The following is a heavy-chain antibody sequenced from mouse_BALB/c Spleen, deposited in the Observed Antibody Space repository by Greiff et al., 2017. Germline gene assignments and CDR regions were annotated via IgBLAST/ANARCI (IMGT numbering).Heavy chain of an antibody. Sequence: VQLQQPGAELVKPGALVKISCKASGYTFTSYDINWVKQRPGQGLEWIGWIYPGDGSTKYNEKFKGKATLTADKSSSTAYMQLSSLTSENSAVYFCARWKGYAMDYWGQGTSVTVSS. CDR1: GYTFTSYD. J-gene: IGHJ4*01. CDR2: IYPGDGST. CDR3: ARWKGYAMDY. V-gene: IGHV1S56*01.